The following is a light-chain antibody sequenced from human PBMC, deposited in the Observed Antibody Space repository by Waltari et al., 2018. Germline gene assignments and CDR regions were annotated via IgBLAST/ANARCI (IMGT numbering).Light chain of an antibody. Sequence: DIQTIQSPSSLSASIGDRFTITCRTSQNIASFLNCYQHMPGKAPKLLIYAASTLQSGVPSRFSGSESGKDFTLTISSLQPEDFATYSCQQRFSPPWTFGQGTKVEI. J-gene: IGKJ1*01. CDR2: AAS. V-gene: IGKV1-39*01. CDR1: QNIASF. CDR3: QQRFSPPWT.